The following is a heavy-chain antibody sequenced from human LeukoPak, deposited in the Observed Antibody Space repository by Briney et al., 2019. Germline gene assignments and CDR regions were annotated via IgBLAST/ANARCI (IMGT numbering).Heavy chain of an antibody. Sequence: GGSLRLSCAASGFTFSSYAMHWVRQAPGKGLEWVAVISYDGSNKYYADSVKGRFTISRDSSKNTLYLQMNSLRAEDTAVYYCARAHYYDSSDFDYWGQGTLVTVSS. CDR2: ISYDGSNK. J-gene: IGHJ4*02. V-gene: IGHV3-30-3*01. CDR3: ARAHYYDSSDFDY. D-gene: IGHD3-22*01. CDR1: GFTFSSYA.